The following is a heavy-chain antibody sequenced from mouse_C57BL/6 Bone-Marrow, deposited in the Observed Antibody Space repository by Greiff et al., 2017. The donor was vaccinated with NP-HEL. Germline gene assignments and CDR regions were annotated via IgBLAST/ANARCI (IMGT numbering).Heavy chain of an antibody. CDR1: GYTFTDYY. J-gene: IGHJ1*03. CDR3: ARYGYSWYFDV. D-gene: IGHD2-3*01. CDR2: INPNNGGT. Sequence: VQLQQSGPELVKPGASVKISCKASGYTFTDYYMNWVKQSHGKSLEWIGDINPNNGGTSYNQKFKGKATLTVDKSSSTAYMELRSLTSEDSAVYYCARYGYSWYFDVWGTGTTVTVSS. V-gene: IGHV1-26*01.